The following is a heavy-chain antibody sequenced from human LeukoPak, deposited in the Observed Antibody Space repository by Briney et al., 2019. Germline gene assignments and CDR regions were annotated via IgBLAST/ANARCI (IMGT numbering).Heavy chain of an antibody. Sequence: GGSLRLSCAASGFTFSSYAMSWVRQAPGKGLEWVSAISGSGGSTYYAGSVKGRFTISRDNSKNTLYLQMNSLRAEDTAVYYCAKEGDSSGYYLGDYFDYWGQGTLVTVSS. D-gene: IGHD3-22*01. CDR3: AKEGDSSGYYLGDYFDY. CDR2: ISGSGGST. CDR1: GFTFSSYA. V-gene: IGHV3-23*01. J-gene: IGHJ4*02.